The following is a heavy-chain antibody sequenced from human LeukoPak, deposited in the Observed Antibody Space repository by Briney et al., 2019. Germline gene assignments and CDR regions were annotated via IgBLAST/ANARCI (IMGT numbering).Heavy chain of an antibody. CDR3: ATPGGTRFLEWPRLDY. CDR1: GGTFISYA. V-gene: IGHV1-69*05. CDR2: IIPIFGTA. J-gene: IGHJ4*02. D-gene: IGHD3-3*01. Sequence: SVKVSCKASGGTFISYAISWVRQAPGQGLEWMGGIIPIFGTANYAQKFQGRVTITTDESTSTAYMELSSLRSEDTAVYYCATPGGTRFLEWPRLDYWGQGTLVTVSS.